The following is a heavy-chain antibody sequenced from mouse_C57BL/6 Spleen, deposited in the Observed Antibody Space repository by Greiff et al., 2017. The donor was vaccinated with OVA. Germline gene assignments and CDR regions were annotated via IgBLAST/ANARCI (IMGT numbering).Heavy chain of an antibody. CDR3: TRVYDGYYVGAMDY. CDR1: GYTFTDYE. CDR2: IDPETGGT. V-gene: IGHV1-15*01. Sequence: QVQLQQSGAELVRPGASVTLSCKASGYTFTDYEMHWVKQTPVHGLEWIGAIDPETGGTAYNQKFKGKAILTADKSSSTAYMELRSLTSEDSAVYYCTRVYDGYYVGAMDYWGQGTSVTVSS. J-gene: IGHJ4*01. D-gene: IGHD2-3*01.